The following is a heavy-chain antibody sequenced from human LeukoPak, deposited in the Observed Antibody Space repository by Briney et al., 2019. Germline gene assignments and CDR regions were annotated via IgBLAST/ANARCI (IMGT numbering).Heavy chain of an antibody. J-gene: IGHJ4*02. V-gene: IGHV1-46*01. Sequence: GASVKVSCKASGYTFTSYYMHWVRQAPGQGLEWMGIINPSGGSTSYAQKFQGRVTMTRDTSTSTDYMELSSLRSEDTAVYYCARMVGEYYYDSSGYHDYWGQGTLVTVSS. CDR1: GYTFTSYY. CDR2: INPSGGST. D-gene: IGHD3-22*01. CDR3: ARMVGEYYYDSSGYHDY.